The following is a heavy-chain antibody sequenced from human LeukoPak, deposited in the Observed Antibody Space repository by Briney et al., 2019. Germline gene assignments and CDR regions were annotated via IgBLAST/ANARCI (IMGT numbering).Heavy chain of an antibody. CDR2: ISWDGGST. CDR1: GFTFDDYA. Sequence: GGSLRLSCASSGFTFDDYAMHWVRQAPGKGLEWVCLISWDGGSTYYADSVKGRFTISRDNSKNSLYLQMNSLRAEDTALYYCAKGGGSYFQLRYDYYYMDVWGKGTTVTVSS. D-gene: IGHD1-26*01. J-gene: IGHJ6*03. V-gene: IGHV3-43D*03. CDR3: AKGGGSYFQLRYDYYYMDV.